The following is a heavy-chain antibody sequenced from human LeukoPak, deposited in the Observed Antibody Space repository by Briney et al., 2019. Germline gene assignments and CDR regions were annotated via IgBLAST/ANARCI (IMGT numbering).Heavy chain of an antibody. Sequence: GGSLRLSCAASGFTFSSYGMHWVRQAPEKGLVWVSRIDRDGSSTNYADSVRGRFTISRDNAKNTLYLQMNSLRAEDTAVYYCARVFEYYYDSSGYSGHWGQGTLVTVSS. D-gene: IGHD3-22*01. CDR2: IDRDGSST. V-gene: IGHV3-74*01. J-gene: IGHJ4*02. CDR1: GFTFSSYG. CDR3: ARVFEYYYDSSGYSGH.